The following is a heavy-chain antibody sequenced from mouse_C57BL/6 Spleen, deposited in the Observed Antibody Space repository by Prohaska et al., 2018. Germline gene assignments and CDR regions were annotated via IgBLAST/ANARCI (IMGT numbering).Heavy chain of an antibody. Sequence: GAELVKPGASVKLSCKASGYTFTSYWMHWVKQRPGQGLEWIGMIHPNSGSTNYNEKFKSKATLTVDKSSSTAYMQLSSLTSEDSAVYYCARGTTVVAFDYWGQGTTLTVSS. J-gene: IGHJ2*01. V-gene: IGHV1-64*01. CDR1: GYTFTSYW. CDR3: ARGTTVVAFDY. CDR2: IHPNSGST. D-gene: IGHD1-1*01.